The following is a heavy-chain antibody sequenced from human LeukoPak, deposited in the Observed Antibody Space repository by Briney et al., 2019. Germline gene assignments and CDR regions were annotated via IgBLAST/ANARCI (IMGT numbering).Heavy chain of an antibody. Sequence: GVLRLSCAASGFTFSSYGMHWVRQAPGKGLEWVAVISYDGSNKYYADSVKGRFTISRDNSKNTLYLQMNSLRAEDTAVYYCARGLSPYYYYYMDVWGKGTTVTVSS. CDR3: ARGLSPYYYYYMDV. V-gene: IGHV3-30*03. J-gene: IGHJ6*03. CDR2: ISYDGSNK. CDR1: GFTFSSYG.